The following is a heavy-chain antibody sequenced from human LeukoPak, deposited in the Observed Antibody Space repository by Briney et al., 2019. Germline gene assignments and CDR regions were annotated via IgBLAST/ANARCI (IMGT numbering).Heavy chain of an antibody. J-gene: IGHJ4*02. CDR2: IIPILGIA. D-gene: IGHD1-7*01. V-gene: IGHV1-69*04. Sequence: GASVKVSCKASGYTFTSYDINWVRQAPGQGLEWMGRIIPILGIANYAQKFQGRVTITADKSTSTAYMELSSLRSEDTAVYYCARAAQPPEELGLHMGYWGQGTLVTVSS. CDR3: ARAAQPPEELGLHMGY. CDR1: GYTFTSYD.